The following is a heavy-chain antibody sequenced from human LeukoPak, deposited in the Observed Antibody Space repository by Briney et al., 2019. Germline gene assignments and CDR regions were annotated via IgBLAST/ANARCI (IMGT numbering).Heavy chain of an antibody. V-gene: IGHV3-30-3*01. CDR1: GFTFSSYA. Sequence: HPGRSLRLSCAASGFTFSSYAMHWVRQAPGKGLEWVAVISYDGSNKYYADSVKGRFTISRDNSKNTLYLQMNSLRAEDTAVYYCAKGGFVVPAAAGLWGQGTLVTVSS. CDR2: ISYDGSNK. CDR3: AKGGFVVPAAAGL. D-gene: IGHD2-2*01. J-gene: IGHJ4*02.